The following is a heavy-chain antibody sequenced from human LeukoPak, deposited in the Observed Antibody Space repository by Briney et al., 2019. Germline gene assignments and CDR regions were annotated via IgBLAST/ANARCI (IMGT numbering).Heavy chain of an antibody. Sequence: GASVKVSCRASGYTFTGYYMHWVRQAPGQGLEWMGWINPNSGGTNYAQKFQGRVTMTRDTSISTAYMELSRLRSDDTAVYYCARVHGSGSPGDYWGQGTLVTVSS. D-gene: IGHD3-10*01. CDR3: ARVHGSGSPGDY. CDR1: GYTFTGYY. V-gene: IGHV1-2*02. CDR2: INPNSGGT. J-gene: IGHJ4*02.